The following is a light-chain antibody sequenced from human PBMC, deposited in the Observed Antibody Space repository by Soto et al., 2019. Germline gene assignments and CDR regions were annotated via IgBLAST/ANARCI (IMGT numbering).Light chain of an antibody. J-gene: IGKJ1*01. CDR2: KAS. CDR3: QHYNSYGT. V-gene: IGKV1-5*03. CDR1: QTISSW. Sequence: DIQMTQSPSSLSASVGDRVTITCRASQTISSWLAWYQQKPGKAPKLLIYKASTLKSGVPSRFSGSGSGTEFTLTISSLQPDDFATYYCQHYNSYGTFGQGTKVDI.